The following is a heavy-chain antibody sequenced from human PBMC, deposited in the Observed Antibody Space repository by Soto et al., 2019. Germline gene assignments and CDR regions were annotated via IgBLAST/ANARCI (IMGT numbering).Heavy chain of an antibody. V-gene: IGHV1-8*01. J-gene: IGHJ6*02. CDR2: MNPNSGNT. CDR1: GYTFTSYD. CDR3: ATGLRYFDWSPGWHYYGMDV. D-gene: IGHD3-9*01. Sequence: GASVKVSCKASGYTFTSYDINWVRQATGQGLEWMGWMNPNSGNTGYAQKFQGRVTMTRNTSISTAYMELSSLRSEDTAVYYCATGLRYFDWSPGWHYYGMDVWGQGTTVTVS.